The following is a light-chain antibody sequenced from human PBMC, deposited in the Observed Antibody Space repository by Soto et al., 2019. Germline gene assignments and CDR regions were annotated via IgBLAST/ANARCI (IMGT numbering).Light chain of an antibody. Sequence: QSVLTQPASVSGSPGQSITISCTGTATDVGAYNYVSWYQQHPGRAPKLIIYAVTDRPSGVADRFSGSKSGDTASLTISGLQAEDEAHYYCSSSTSSTTLLFGGGTKLTVL. CDR1: ATDVGAYNY. CDR3: SSSTSSTTLL. CDR2: AVT. V-gene: IGLV2-14*01. J-gene: IGLJ2*01.